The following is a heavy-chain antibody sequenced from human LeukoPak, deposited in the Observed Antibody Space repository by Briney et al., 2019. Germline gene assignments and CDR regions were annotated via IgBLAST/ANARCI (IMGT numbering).Heavy chain of an antibody. Sequence: GGSLRLSCTASGFTFSSYGMHWVRQAPGRGLEWVAVIWFDGSNKYYADSVKGRLTISRDNSKSTLYLQMNSLRAEDTAVYYCAKAVAATGHYYFGMDVWGQGTTVTVSS. J-gene: IGHJ6*02. CDR3: AKAVAATGHYYFGMDV. CDR2: IWFDGSNK. V-gene: IGHV3-33*06. D-gene: IGHD6-19*01. CDR1: GFTFSSYG.